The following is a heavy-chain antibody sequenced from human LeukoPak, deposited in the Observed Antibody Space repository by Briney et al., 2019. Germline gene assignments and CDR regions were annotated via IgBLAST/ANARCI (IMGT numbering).Heavy chain of an antibody. CDR2: IKQDGSEK. V-gene: IGHV3-7*01. D-gene: IGHD2-8*02. CDR3: VRAPATNEWRCMDY. J-gene: IGHJ4*02. CDR1: GFTFSNYW. Sequence: AGGSLRLSCAASGFTFSNYWMGWVRQAPGKGLEWVANIKQDGSEKRYVDPVEGRFTISRDNAKNSLYLQMSSLRAEDTGVYYCVRAPATNEWRCMDYWGQGTLVTVSS.